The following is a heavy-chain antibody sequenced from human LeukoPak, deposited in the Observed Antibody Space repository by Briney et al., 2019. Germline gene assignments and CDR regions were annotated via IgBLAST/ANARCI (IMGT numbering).Heavy chain of an antibody. CDR3: ARGGFDYYGTGRAFDV. CDR1: GYSFPTYG. J-gene: IGHJ4*02. CDR2: ISNDNGIT. V-gene: IGHV1-18*01. Sequence: ASVKVSCKTSGYSFPTYGISWVRQAPGQGLEWMGWISNDNGITNYAPQFQGRVTLDTGTYTSTAYMELRNLRSGDTAVYYCARGGFDYYGTGRAFDVWGQGTLVTVSS. D-gene: IGHD3-10*01.